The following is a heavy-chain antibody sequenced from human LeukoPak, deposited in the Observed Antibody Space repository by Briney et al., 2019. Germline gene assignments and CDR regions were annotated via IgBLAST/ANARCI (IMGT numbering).Heavy chain of an antibody. CDR1: GFTFSTYW. CDR3: AKDPYYDSSGYSGY. CDR2: INSDGSST. Sequence: GGSLRLSCAASGFTFSTYWMHWVRQAPGKGLVWVSRINSDGSSTSYADSVKGRFTISRDNAKNTLYLQMNSLRAGDTAVYYCAKDPYYDSSGYSGYWGQGTLVTVSS. D-gene: IGHD3-22*01. V-gene: IGHV3-74*01. J-gene: IGHJ4*02.